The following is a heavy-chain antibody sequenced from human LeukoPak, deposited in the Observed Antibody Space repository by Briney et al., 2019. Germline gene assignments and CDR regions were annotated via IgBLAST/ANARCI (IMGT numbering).Heavy chain of an antibody. J-gene: IGHJ4*02. CDR1: GFTVSSNY. Sequence: GGSLRLSCAASGFTVSSNYMSWVRQAPGKGLEWVSIFYGGGTTYYADSVKGRFTTSRDNSKNTVYLQMNSLRAEDTAVYYCARGGDSSSWLGYWGQGTLVTVSS. V-gene: IGHV3-66*01. D-gene: IGHD6-13*01. CDR2: FYGGGTT. CDR3: ARGGDSSSWLGY.